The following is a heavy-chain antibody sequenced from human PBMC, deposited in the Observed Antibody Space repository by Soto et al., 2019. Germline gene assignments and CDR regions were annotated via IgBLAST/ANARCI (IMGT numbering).Heavy chain of an antibody. J-gene: IGHJ3*02. CDR3: AKVHTVTTGYGAFDI. Sequence: GGSLRLSCAASGFTFSSDAMSWVRQAPGKGLEWVSAISGSGGTTYYADSVKGRFTISRDNSKNTLYLQMNSLRAEDTAVYYCAKVHTVTTGYGAFDIWGQGTMVTVS. D-gene: IGHD4-4*01. V-gene: IGHV3-23*01. CDR2: ISGSGGTT. CDR1: GFTFSSDA.